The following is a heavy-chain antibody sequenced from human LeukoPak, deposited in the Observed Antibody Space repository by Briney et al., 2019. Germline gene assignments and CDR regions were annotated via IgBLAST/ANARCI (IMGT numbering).Heavy chain of an antibody. D-gene: IGHD1-26*01. CDR2: IYNGGNP. CDR1: GGSISSGGYY. J-gene: IGHJ3*02. CDR3: ASRWDRAHDAFDI. V-gene: IGHV4-31*03. Sequence: SETLSLTCTVSGGSISSGGYYWSWIRQHPGKGLEWIGYIYNGGNPYYNPSLKSRITISDETSKNQFSLKLSSVTAADTAVYYCASRWDRAHDAFDIWGQGTMVTVSS.